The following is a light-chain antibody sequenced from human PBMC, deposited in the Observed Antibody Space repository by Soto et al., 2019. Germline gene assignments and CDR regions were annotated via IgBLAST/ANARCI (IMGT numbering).Light chain of an antibody. CDR1: SSNIGSNY. J-gene: IGLJ3*02. CDR2: RSY. Sequence: QPVLTQPPSVSGTPGQRVTISCSGTSSNIGSNYVYWYQQVPGTAPKLLIYRSYQRPSGVPDRFSGSKSGTAASLAISGLRPEDEADYYCAAWDDSLSGYWVFGGGTKVTVL. V-gene: IGLV1-47*01. CDR3: AAWDDSLSGYWV.